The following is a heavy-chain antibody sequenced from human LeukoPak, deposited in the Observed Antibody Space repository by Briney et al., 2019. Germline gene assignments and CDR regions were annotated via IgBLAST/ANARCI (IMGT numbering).Heavy chain of an antibody. CDR2: FDPEDGET. CDR3: ATVRTRITMVRGVQLVEYYFDY. CDR1: GYTLTELS. V-gene: IGHV1-24*01. D-gene: IGHD3-10*01. Sequence: ASVKVSCKVSGYTLTELSIHWVRQAPGKGLEWMGGFDPEDGETTYAQKFQGRVTMTEDTSTDTAYMELSSLRSEDTAVYYCATVRTRITMVRGVQLVEYYFDYWGQGTLVTVSS. J-gene: IGHJ4*02.